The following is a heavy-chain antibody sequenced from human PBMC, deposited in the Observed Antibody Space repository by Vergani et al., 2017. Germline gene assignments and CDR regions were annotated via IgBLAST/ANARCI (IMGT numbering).Heavy chain of an antibody. Sequence: QVQLVQSGAEVKKPGSSVKVSCKASGGTFSSYAISWVRQAPGQGLEWMGRIIPILGTANYAQRFQGRVTITRDTSASTAYMELSSLRSEDTAVYYCARGGYSGPPLLWGQGTLVTVSS. D-gene: IGHD5-12*01. CDR2: IIPILGTA. J-gene: IGHJ4*02. CDR3: ARGGYSGPPLL. CDR1: GGTFSSYA. V-gene: IGHV1-69*04.